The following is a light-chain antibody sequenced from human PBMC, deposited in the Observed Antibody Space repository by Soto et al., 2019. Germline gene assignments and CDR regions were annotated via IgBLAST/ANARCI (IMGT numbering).Light chain of an antibody. J-gene: IGKJ3*01. CDR2: SAS. CDR1: QALSNY. V-gene: IGKV1-9*01. Sequence: DIPLTQSPSVLSASVGDTVTITCRASQALSNYLAWYQQKPGKAPDLLIYSASTLQSGVPSRFSGSGSETEFSLTIRALQPEDFATYYCQQYYSFPFTFGPGTKVNI. CDR3: QQYYSFPFT.